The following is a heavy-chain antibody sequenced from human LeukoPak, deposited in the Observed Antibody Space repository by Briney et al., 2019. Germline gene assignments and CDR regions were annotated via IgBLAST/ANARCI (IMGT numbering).Heavy chain of an antibody. CDR3: TAESGYSVLC. D-gene: IGHD5/OR15-5a*01. J-gene: IGHJ4*02. CDR1: GFSFSDAW. V-gene: IGHV3-15*01. CDR2: IKTKTDSGTT. Sequence: GGSLRLSCAASGFSFSDAWMSWVRQAPGKGLEWVGRIKTKTDSGTTDYAAPVKGRFTISRDDSKSTLYLQMNSLKTEDTAVYYCTAESGYSVLCWGQGTLVTVSS.